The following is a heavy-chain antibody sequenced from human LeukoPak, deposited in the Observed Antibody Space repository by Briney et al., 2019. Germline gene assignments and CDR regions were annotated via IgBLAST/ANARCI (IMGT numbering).Heavy chain of an antibody. Sequence: SETLSLTCTVSGGSLSSGDYYWSWIRQPPGKGLEWIGCIYYSGSTYYNPSLKSRVTISVDTSKNQFSLKLSSVTAADTAVYYCARGSVMITFGGVIVRDLDYWGQGTLVTVSS. CDR1: GGSLSSGDYY. J-gene: IGHJ4*02. V-gene: IGHV4-30-4*01. D-gene: IGHD3-16*02. CDR3: ARGSVMITFGGVIVRDLDY. CDR2: IYYSGST.